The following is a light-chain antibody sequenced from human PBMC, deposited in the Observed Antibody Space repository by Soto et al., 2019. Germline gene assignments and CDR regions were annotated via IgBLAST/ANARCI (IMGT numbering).Light chain of an antibody. J-gene: IGKJ5*01. CDR3: QHYGSSRIT. Sequence: EIVLTQSPGTLSLSPGERATLSCRASQSVSSSNLAWYQQKPGQAPRLLIYGASSMAPGNPDRFSGSGSGTDFTFTISRLEPEDFAVYYCQHYGSSRITFGQGTRLEIK. V-gene: IGKV3-20*01. CDR2: GAS. CDR1: QSVSSSN.